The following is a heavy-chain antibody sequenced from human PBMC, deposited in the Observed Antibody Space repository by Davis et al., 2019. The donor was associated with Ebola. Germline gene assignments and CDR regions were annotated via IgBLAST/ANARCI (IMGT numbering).Heavy chain of an antibody. D-gene: IGHD2-15*01. CDR1: GYSSTTYW. CDR2: IDPSDSYT. V-gene: IGHV5-10-1*01. Sequence: PGGSLRLSCKGSGYSSTTYWISWVRQMPGKGLEWMGRIDPSDSYTNYSPSFQGHVTISADKSISTAYLQWRSLKASDTAIYYCARGRYCSGGSCYSNPTDYWGQGTLLTVSS. J-gene: IGHJ4*02. CDR3: ARGRYCSGGSCYSNPTDY.